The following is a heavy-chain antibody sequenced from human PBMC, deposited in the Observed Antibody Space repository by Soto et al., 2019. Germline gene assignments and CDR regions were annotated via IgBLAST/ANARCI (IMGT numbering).Heavy chain of an antibody. CDR3: ARATYYYDSSGYPEYYFDY. V-gene: IGHV4-59*01. CDR2: IYHSGST. Sequence: SETLSLTCSVSGASISSYYYTWIRQTPGKGLEWIGYIYHSGSTNYNPSLKSRLTISIDTSKNQFSLKARSVTAADTAVYYCARATYYYDSSGYPEYYFDYWGQGVLVTVSS. J-gene: IGHJ4*02. D-gene: IGHD3-22*01. CDR1: GASISSYY.